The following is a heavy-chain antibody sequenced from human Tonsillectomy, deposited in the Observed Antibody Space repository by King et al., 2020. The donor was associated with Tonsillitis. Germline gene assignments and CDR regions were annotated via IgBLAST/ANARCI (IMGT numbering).Heavy chain of an antibody. CDR2: ISSSSSYI. Sequence: VQLVESGGGLVKPGGSLRLSCAASGFTFSSYSMNWVRQAPGKGLEWVSSISSSSSYIYYADSVKGRFTISRDNAKNSLYLQMNSLRAEDTAVYYCAWTITGRGYYYGMDVWGQGTTVTVSS. CDR3: AWTITGRGYYYGMDV. J-gene: IGHJ6*02. CDR1: GFTFSSYS. D-gene: IGHD1-20*01. V-gene: IGHV3-21*01.